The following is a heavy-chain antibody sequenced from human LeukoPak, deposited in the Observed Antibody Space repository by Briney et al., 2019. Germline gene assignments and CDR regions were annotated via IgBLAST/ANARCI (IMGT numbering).Heavy chain of an antibody. Sequence: GGSLRLSCAASGFTFSTYAMGWVRQTPGKGLEWVSAISGSGDTTYYADSVKGRFTISRDNSRNTLYLQMNSLRAEDRAVYYCAKQGSDTSPKYHDYWGQETQVTVSS. CDR2: ISGSGDTT. J-gene: IGHJ4*02. CDR1: GFTFSTYA. D-gene: IGHD2-2*01. CDR3: AKQGSDTSPKYHDY. V-gene: IGHV3-23*01.